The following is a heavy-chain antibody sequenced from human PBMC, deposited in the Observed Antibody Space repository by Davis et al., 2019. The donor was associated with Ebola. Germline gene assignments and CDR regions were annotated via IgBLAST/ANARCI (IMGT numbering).Heavy chain of an antibody. V-gene: IGHV3-23*01. Sequence: GESLKIPCAAPGFIFNNYAMTWVRQAPGRGLEWVSTTSSGGSTTYYAASVKGRFTISRDNSKNTLYLQMNSLRVDDTAVYYCAKARSSWTPFDYWGQGTLVTVSS. D-gene: IGHD6-13*01. CDR2: TSSGGSTT. CDR3: AKARSSWTPFDY. CDR1: GFIFNNYA. J-gene: IGHJ4*02.